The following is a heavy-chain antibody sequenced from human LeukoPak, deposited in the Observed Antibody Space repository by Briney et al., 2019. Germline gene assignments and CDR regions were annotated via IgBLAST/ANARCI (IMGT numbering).Heavy chain of an antibody. D-gene: IGHD2-8*02. CDR1: GFTVSSNY. Sequence: PGGSLRLSWAAAGFTVSSNYMSWVRQAPGKWLEWVSIIYSGGSTYYADSVKGRFTISRDNSKNTLYLQMNSLRAEDTAVYYCARSWGSVLDVGDYWGQGALVTVSS. J-gene: IGHJ4*02. CDR3: ARSWGSVLDVGDY. CDR2: IYSGGST. V-gene: IGHV3-66*01.